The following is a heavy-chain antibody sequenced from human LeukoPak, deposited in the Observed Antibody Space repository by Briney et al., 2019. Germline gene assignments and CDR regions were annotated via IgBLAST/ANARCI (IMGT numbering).Heavy chain of an antibody. J-gene: IGHJ4*02. D-gene: IGHD3-9*01. V-gene: IGHV1-2*02. CDR3: ARGGDNYDILTQ. Sequence: ASVKVSCKASGYMFTWYYIHWVRQAPGQGLEWMGWINPHSGGTLYAQNFQDRVTMTGDTSISTACMELSRLISDDTAIYYCARGGDNYDILTQWGQGTLVTVSS. CDR1: GYMFTWYY. CDR2: INPHSGGT.